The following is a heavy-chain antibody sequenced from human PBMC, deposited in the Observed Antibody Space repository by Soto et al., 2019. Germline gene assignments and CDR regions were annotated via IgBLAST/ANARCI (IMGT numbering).Heavy chain of an antibody. Sequence: GGSLRLSCAASGFIVSSNYMTWVRQAPGKGLEWVSLLYNGGATHCAASVKGRFTISSHSSQNTMFLQMNSLRTEDTATYYCVRGRYGSEIHWGQGTKVTVAS. V-gene: IGHV3-53*04. CDR1: GFIVSSNY. J-gene: IGHJ4*02. D-gene: IGHD3-10*01. CDR3: VRGRYGSEIH. CDR2: LYNGGAT.